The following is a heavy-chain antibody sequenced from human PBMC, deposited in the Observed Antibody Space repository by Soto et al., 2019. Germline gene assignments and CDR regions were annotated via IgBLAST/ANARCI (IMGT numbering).Heavy chain of an antibody. V-gene: IGHV3-23*01. CDR3: ARGNCSSTSCYRRYSSYRMDF. CDR1: GFTFSSYA. D-gene: IGHD2-2*02. J-gene: IGHJ6*02. CDR2: ISGSGGST. Sequence: GYLRLSCAAYGFTFSSYAMSWFRQAPGKGLEWVSAISGSGGSTYYADSVKGRFTISRDNSKNTLYLQMNSLRAEDTDVYYCARGNCSSTSCYRRYSSYRMDFWGQ.